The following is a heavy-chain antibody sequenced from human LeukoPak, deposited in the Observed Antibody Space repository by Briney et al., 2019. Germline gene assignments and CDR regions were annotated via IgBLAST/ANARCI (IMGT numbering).Heavy chain of an antibody. V-gene: IGHV3-74*03. CDR2: INDDGSFT. CDR1: GFTFSNYW. Sequence: GGSLRLSCAASGFTFSNYWMHWVRQVPGKGLVWVSRINDDGSFTTYADSVKGRFTIYRDNAKNTLYLQMNSLRAEDTAVYYCAREILEPGKTLTYWGQGSLITVSS. D-gene: IGHD1-14*01. J-gene: IGHJ4*02. CDR3: AREILEPGKTLTY.